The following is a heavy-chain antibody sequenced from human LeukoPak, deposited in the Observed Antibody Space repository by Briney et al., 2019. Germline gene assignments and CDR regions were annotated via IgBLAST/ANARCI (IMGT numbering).Heavy chain of an antibody. D-gene: IGHD2-2*01. CDR1: GYTFTGYY. Sequence: ASVKVSCKASGYTFTGYYMHWVRQAPGQGLEWMGWINPNSGGTNYAQKFQGRVTMTRDTSISTAYMELSRLRSDDTAVYYCAREDCSSTSCYGYWGQGTLVTVSS. J-gene: IGHJ4*02. CDR3: AREDCSSTSCYGY. V-gene: IGHV1-2*02. CDR2: INPNSGGT.